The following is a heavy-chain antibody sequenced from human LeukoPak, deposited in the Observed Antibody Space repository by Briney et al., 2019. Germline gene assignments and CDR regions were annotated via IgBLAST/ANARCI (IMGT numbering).Heavy chain of an antibody. V-gene: IGHV3-15*01. CDR2: IRSKADGGTT. CDR1: GFNFNTYE. Sequence: GGSLRLSCIASGFNFNTYEMNWVRQAAGKGLEWVGRIRSKADGGTTDYGAPVKGRFTISRDDSKNTVYLQMNSLKTDDTALYYCTTDSGRLVVTWGQGTLVTVSS. D-gene: IGHD3-22*01. J-gene: IGHJ4*02. CDR3: TTDSGRLVVT.